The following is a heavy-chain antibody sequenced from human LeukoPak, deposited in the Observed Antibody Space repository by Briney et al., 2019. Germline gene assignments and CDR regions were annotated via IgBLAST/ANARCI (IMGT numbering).Heavy chain of an antibody. V-gene: IGHV4-59*11. CDR3: ARGAAFDI. J-gene: IGHJ3*02. CDR1: GGLISSHY. Sequence: PSETLSLTCSVSGGLISSHYWSWIRQPPGKGLEWIGYIYYSGSTNYNPSLKSRVTISVDTSKDQFSLNLSSVTAADTAVYYCARGAAFDIWGQGTMVTVSS. CDR2: IYYSGST.